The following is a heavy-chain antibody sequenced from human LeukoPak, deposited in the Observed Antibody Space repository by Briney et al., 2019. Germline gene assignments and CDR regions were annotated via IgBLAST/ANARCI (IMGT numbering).Heavy chain of an antibody. D-gene: IGHD3-10*01. CDR3: ARDGSGSYLQDY. V-gene: IGHV3-48*03. J-gene: IGHJ4*02. Sequence: PGGSLRLSCAASGFTFSSYEMNWVRQAPGKGLEWVSYISSSGSTIYYADSVKGRFTISRDNAKNSLYLQMNSLRAEDTAVYYCARDGSGSYLQDYWGQGTLVTVSS. CDR2: ISSSGSTI. CDR1: GFTFSSYE.